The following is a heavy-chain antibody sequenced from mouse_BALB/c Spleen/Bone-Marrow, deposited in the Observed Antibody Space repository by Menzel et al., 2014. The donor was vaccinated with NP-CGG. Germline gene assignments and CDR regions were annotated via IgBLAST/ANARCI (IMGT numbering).Heavy chain of an antibody. CDR3: ARQTYYDYDGYFDY. D-gene: IGHD2-4*01. V-gene: IGHV5-6*01. CDR1: GFTFSSYG. CDR2: ISSGGSYT. Sequence: EVQLVESGGDLVKPGGSLKLSCAASGFTFSSYGMSWVRQTPDKRLEWVATISSGGSYTYYPDSVKGRFTISRDNAKNTLYLQMSSLKSEDTAMYYCARQTYYDYDGYFDYWGQDTTLTVSS. J-gene: IGHJ2*01.